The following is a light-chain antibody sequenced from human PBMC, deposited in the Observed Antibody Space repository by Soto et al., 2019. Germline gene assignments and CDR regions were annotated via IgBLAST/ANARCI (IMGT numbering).Light chain of an antibody. CDR3: QQRSNWPPMYT. CDR1: QSVSSY. CDR2: DAS. Sequence: EIVLTQSPATLSLSPGERATLSCRASQSVSSYLAWYQQKPGQAPRLLIYDASNRATGIPARFSGSGSGTDFTLTISGREAEDFAVYYCQQRSNWPPMYTFGQGTKLEIK. J-gene: IGKJ2*01. V-gene: IGKV3-11*01.